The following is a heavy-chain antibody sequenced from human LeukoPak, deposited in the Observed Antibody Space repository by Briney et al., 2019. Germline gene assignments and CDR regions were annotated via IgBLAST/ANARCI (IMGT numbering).Heavy chain of an antibody. V-gene: IGHV3-11*06. J-gene: IGHJ4*02. D-gene: IGHD3-22*01. CDR2: ISASSSYT. CDR1: GIPFSDYY. Sequence: PGGSLRLSCVVSGIPFSDYYMNWIRLAPGKGLEWISYISASSSYTDYADSVEGRFTISRDNAKNSLYLQMNSLRAEDTAVYYCARRYYYDSSGYPPYYFDYWGQGTLVTVSS. CDR3: ARRYYYDSSGYPPYYFDY.